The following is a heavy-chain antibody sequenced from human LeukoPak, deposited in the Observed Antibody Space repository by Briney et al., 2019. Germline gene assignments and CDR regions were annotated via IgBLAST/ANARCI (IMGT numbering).Heavy chain of an antibody. V-gene: IGHV1-8*01. CDR2: MNPNSGNT. Sequence: GASVKVSCKASGYTFTSYDINWVRQATGQGLEWMGWMNPNSGNTGYAQKFQGRVTMTRNTSISTAYMELSSLRSEDTAVYYCALMRTTVTTNGMDVWGQGTTVTVSS. CDR1: GYTFTSYD. D-gene: IGHD4-17*01. CDR3: ALMRTTVTTNGMDV. J-gene: IGHJ6*02.